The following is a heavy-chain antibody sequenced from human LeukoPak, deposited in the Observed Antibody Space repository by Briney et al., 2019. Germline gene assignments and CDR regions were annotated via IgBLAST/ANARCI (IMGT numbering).Heavy chain of an antibody. D-gene: IGHD6-13*01. CDR2: IYSGGST. CDR1: GFTVSSSY. V-gene: IGHV3-53*01. J-gene: IGHJ6*04. Sequence: GGSLRLSCAASGFTVSSSYMSWVRQAPGKGLEWVSVIYSGGSTYYADSVKGRFTISRDNSKNTLYLQMNSLRAEDTAVYYCARLAAASRMDVWGKGTTVTVSS. CDR3: ARLAAASRMDV.